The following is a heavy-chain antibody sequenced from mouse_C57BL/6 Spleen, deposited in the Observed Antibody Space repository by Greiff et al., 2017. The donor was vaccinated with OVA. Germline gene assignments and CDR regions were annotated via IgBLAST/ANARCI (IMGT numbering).Heavy chain of an antibody. V-gene: IGHV1-82*01. CDR3: ARGYYGSETY. J-gene: IGHJ3*01. CDR2: IYPGDGDT. CDR1: GYAFSSSW. Sequence: VKLQQSGPELVKPGASVKISCKASGYAFSSSWMNWVKQRPGKGLEWIGRIYPGDGDTNYNGKFKGKATLTADKSSSTAYMQLSSLTSEDSAVYFCARGYYGSETYWGQGTLVTVSA. D-gene: IGHD1-1*01.